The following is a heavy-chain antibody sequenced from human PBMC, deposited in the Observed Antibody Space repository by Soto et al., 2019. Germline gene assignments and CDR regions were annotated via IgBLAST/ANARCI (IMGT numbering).Heavy chain of an antibody. J-gene: IGHJ5*01. CDR3: ARDREDGLGTKYNWFDS. D-gene: IGHD3-10*01. CDR1: GGTFGNFG. CDR2: TIPIFDTP. Sequence: QMQLVQSGAEVKKPGSSVRVSCKASGGTFGNFGISWVRQAPGQGLEWMGGTIPIFDTPHYAEKFRDRVTISSDATSTAYLELTSLTSEDTVTYYCARDREDGLGTKYNWFDSWGQGTLVTVSS. V-gene: IGHV1-69*01.